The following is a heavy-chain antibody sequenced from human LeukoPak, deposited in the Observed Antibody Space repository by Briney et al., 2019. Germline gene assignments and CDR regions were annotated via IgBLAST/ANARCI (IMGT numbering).Heavy chain of an antibody. CDR1: GFTFSSYW. V-gene: IGHV3-74*01. Sequence: GGSLRLSCAASGFTFSSYWMHWVRQAPGKGLVWVSRINSNGSSTSYADSVKGRFTISRDNAKNTLYLQMNSLRAEDTAVYYCAGATNDFWSGYYSSSIDYWGQGTLVTVSS. J-gene: IGHJ4*02. CDR3: AGATNDFWSGYYSSSIDY. CDR2: INSNGSST. D-gene: IGHD3-3*01.